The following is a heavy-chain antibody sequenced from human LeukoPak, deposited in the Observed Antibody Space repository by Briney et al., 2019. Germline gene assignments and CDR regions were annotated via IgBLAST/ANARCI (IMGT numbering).Heavy chain of an antibody. V-gene: IGHV3-7*01. CDR3: ARGSRDYYDSSAQGTFDY. CDR1: GFTFSSYA. J-gene: IGHJ4*02. D-gene: IGHD3-22*01. Sequence: GGSLRLSCAASGFTFSSYAMSWVRQAPGKGLEWVANIKQDGSEKYYVDSVKGRFTISRDNAKNSLYLQMNSLRAEDTAVYYCARGSRDYYDSSAQGTFDYWGQGTLVTVSS. CDR2: IKQDGSEK.